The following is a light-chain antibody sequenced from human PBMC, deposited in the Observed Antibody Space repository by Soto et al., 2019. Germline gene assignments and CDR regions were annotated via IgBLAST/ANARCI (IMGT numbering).Light chain of an antibody. CDR3: QQRNKWPLT. Sequence: EIVLTQSPGTLSLSPGERATLSGRASQCLNIYVAWYQQRPGQAPTLLIYDAFNRAAGIPPRFSGSGSGTDFTLTSSRLEPEDAADYYCQQRNKWPLTFGGGTKVEIK. CDR1: QCLNIY. J-gene: IGKJ4*01. V-gene: IGKV3-11*01. CDR2: DAF.